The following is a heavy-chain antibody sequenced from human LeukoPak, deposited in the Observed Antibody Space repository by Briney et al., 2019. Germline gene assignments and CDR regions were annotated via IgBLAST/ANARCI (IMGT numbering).Heavy chain of an antibody. CDR3: ARASYYDFWGGYYYYGMDV. Sequence: SETLSLTCTVSGGSISSYYWSWIRQPPGKGLEWIGYIYYSGSTNYNPSLKSRVTISVDTSKNQFSLKLSSVTAADTAVYYCARASYYDFWGGYYYYGMDVWGQGTTVTVSS. CDR1: GGSISSYY. J-gene: IGHJ6*02. D-gene: IGHD3-3*01. CDR2: IYYSGST. V-gene: IGHV4-59*01.